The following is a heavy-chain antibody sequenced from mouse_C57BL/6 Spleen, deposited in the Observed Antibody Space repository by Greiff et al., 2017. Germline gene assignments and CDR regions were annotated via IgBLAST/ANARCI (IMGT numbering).Heavy chain of an antibody. Sequence: EVKLMESGGGLVKPGGSLKLSCAASGFTFSDYGMHWVRQAPEKGLEWVAYISSGSSTIYYADTVKGRFTITRDNAKNTLFLQMTSLRSEDTAMYYCARGYGSMYFDVWGTGTTVTVSS. J-gene: IGHJ1*03. CDR2: ISSGSSTI. CDR1: GFTFSDYG. CDR3: ARGYGSMYFDV. V-gene: IGHV5-17*01. D-gene: IGHD1-1*01.